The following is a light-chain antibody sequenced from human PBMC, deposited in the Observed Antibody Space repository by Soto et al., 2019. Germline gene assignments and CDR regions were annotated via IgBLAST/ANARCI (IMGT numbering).Light chain of an antibody. CDR1: QSIGSR. Sequence: DIQMTQSPSSLSASVGDSVIITCRASQSIGSRLSWYQQKPGKAPNLLIYAASRLRSGVPSRFSGSKSGTDFNLTISDLQPEDFANYYCQQAYSRVTFGQGTRVEIK. CDR3: QQAYSRVT. CDR2: AAS. V-gene: IGKV1-39*01. J-gene: IGKJ1*01.